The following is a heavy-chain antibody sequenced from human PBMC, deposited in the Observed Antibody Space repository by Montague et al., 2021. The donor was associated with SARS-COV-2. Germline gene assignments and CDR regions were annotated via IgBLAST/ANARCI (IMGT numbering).Heavy chain of an antibody. D-gene: IGHD4-17*01. CDR3: ARDRGYGDFYYYGMDV. Sequence: SLSLSCAASGFTFSNYEMNWVRQAPGKGLEWALYISSSSSTIYYADSVKGRFTISRDNAQNSLYLQMNSLRAEDTGVYYCARDRGYGDFYYYGMDVWGQGTTVTVSS. CDR1: GFTFSNYE. CDR2: ISSSSSTI. J-gene: IGHJ6*02. V-gene: IGHV3-48*03.